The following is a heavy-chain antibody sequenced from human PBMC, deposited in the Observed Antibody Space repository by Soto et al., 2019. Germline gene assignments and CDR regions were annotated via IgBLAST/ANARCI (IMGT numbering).Heavy chain of an antibody. V-gene: IGHV3-48*03. CDR2: ISSNGGTI. D-gene: IGHD5-12*01. Sequence: GGALRLSCAASGFTFSSYEMDWVRQAPGKGLEWVAYISSNGGTIYYGDSAKGRFTISRDNADNSLYLQMNSLRAEDTAVYYCTKEESVLYRGFDDFDIWGRGTMVKVSS. CDR1: GFTFSSYE. CDR3: TKEESVLYRGFDDFDI. J-gene: IGHJ3*02.